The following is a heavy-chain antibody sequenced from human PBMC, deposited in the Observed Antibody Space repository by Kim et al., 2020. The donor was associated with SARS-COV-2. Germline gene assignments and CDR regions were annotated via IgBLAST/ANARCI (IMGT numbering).Heavy chain of an antibody. J-gene: IGHJ4*02. CDR2: INHSGST. Sequence: SETLSLTCAVYGGSFSGYYWSWIRQPPGKGLEWIGEINHSGSTNYNPSLKSRGTISVDTSKNQFYLKLSSVTAADTAVYYCAGTVWGSLRYFDYWGQGT. D-gene: IGHD3-16*01. V-gene: IGHV4-34*01. CDR1: GGSFSGYY. CDR3: AGTVWGSLRYFDY.